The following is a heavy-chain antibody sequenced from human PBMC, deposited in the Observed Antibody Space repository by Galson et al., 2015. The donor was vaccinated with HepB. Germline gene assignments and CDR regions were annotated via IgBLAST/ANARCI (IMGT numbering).Heavy chain of an antibody. D-gene: IGHD3-10*01. CDR1: GFTFSSYW. J-gene: IGHJ6*02. CDR3: ARGYGSGSYGGGYYYYGMDV. CDR2: IKQDGSGK. Sequence: SLRLSCAASGFTFSSYWMSWVRQAPGKGLEWVANIKQDGSGKYYVDSVKGRFTISRDNAKNSLYLQMNSLRAEDTAVYYCARGYGSGSYGGGYYYYGMDVWGQGTTVTVSS. V-gene: IGHV3-7*01.